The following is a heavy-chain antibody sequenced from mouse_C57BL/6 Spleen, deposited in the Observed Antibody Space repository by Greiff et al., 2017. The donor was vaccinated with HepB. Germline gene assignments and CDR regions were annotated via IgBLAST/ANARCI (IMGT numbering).Heavy chain of an antibody. Sequence: EVKLVESGGGLVQPGGSLSLSCAASGFTFTDYYMSWVRQPPGKALEWLGFIRNKANGYTTEYSASVKGRFTISRDNSQSILYLQMNALRAEDSATYYCARYPQFFAMDYWGQGTSVTVSS. CDR2: IRNKANGYTT. J-gene: IGHJ4*01. CDR3: ARYPQFFAMDY. CDR1: GFTFTDYY. V-gene: IGHV7-3*01.